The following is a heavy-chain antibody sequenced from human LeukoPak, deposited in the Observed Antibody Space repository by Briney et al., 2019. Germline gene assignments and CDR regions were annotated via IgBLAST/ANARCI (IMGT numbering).Heavy chain of an antibody. D-gene: IGHD2-21*02. CDR2: ISGDGSST. Sequence: PGGSLRLSCAASGFTFSTYWMHWVRQARGKGLVWGSHISGDGSSTTYADSVKGRLTISRANAKNTLYLQMNSLRAEDTAVYYCARGSQPLLSYYYYYMDVWGRGTPVTVSS. CDR3: ARGSQPLLSYYYYYMDV. J-gene: IGHJ6*03. CDR1: GFTFSTYW. V-gene: IGHV3-74*01.